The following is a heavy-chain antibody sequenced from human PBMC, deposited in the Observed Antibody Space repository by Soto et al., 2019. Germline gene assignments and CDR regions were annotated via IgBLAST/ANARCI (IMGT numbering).Heavy chain of an antibody. D-gene: IGHD5-12*01. CDR2: INDSGSA. Sequence: LSLTCTVSGDSFSGYYWNWIRQPPGKGLEWIGYINDSGSAHYNPSLKSRVTISVDTFKNQFSLYLTSVTAADTAVYYCARIRGYSYMDYYYYYGMDVWGQGTTVTVSS. V-gene: IGHV4-59*01. CDR3: ARIRGYSYMDYYYYYGMDV. CDR1: GDSFSGYY. J-gene: IGHJ6*02.